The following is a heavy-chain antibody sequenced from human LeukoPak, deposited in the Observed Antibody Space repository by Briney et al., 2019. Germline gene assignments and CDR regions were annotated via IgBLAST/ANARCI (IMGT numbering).Heavy chain of an antibody. D-gene: IGHD6-13*01. V-gene: IGHV4-59*12. Sequence: SETLSLTCTVSGGSISGYYWSWIRQPPGKGLEWIGYIYYSGSTNYNPSLKSRVTISVDTSKNQFSLKLSSVTAADTAVYYCARSPGSSWYKGGFQHWGQGTLVTVSS. CDR2: IYYSGST. J-gene: IGHJ1*01. CDR3: ARSPGSSWYKGGFQH. CDR1: GGSISGYY.